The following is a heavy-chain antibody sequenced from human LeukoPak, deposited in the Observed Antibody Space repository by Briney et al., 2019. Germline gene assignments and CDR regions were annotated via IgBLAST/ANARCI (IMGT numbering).Heavy chain of an antibody. CDR3: VRNYYGSESRDALAV. CDR1: GGSISSYS. Sequence: SETLSLTCTVSGGSISSYSWSWIRQPPGKGLEWIGWIYTTGRPNYNPSLKSRATISIDTSKNQFSLKLSSVTAADTAVYFCVRNYYGSESRDALAVWGQGTMVTVSS. D-gene: IGHD3-10*01. J-gene: IGHJ3*01. CDR2: IYTTGRP. V-gene: IGHV4-4*09.